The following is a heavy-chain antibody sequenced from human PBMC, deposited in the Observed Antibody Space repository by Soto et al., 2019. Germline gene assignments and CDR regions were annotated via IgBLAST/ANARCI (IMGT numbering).Heavy chain of an antibody. Sequence: QVQLQESGPGLVKPSQTLSLTCTVSGGSISSGGYYWSWIRQHPGKGLEWIGYIYYIGSTYYNPSLKSRVTISVDTSKNQFSLKPSSVTAADTAVYYCARDLRFRGFYGMDVWGQGTTVTVSS. CDR1: GGSISSGGYY. J-gene: IGHJ6*02. V-gene: IGHV4-31*03. D-gene: IGHD3-10*01. CDR2: IYYIGST. CDR3: ARDLRFRGFYGMDV.